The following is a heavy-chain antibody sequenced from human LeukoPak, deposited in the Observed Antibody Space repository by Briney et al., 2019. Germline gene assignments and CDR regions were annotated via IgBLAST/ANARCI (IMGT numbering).Heavy chain of an antibody. Sequence: PSETLSLTCTVSGGSVSSGSYYWSWIRQPPGKGLEWIGYIYYSGSTNYNPSLKSRVTISVDTSKNQFSLKLSSVTAADTAVYYCARYTAMVTGFDYWGQGTLVTVSS. CDR2: IYYSGST. D-gene: IGHD5-18*01. CDR1: GGSVSSGSYY. J-gene: IGHJ4*02. CDR3: ARYTAMVTGFDY. V-gene: IGHV4-61*01.